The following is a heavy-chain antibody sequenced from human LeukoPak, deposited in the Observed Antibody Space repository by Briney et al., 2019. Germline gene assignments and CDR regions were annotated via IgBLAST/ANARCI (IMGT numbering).Heavy chain of an antibody. Sequence: SETLSLTCTVSGGSISSYYWSWIRQPAGKGLEWIGRIYTSGSTYYNPSLKSRVTISVDTSKNQFSLKLSSVTAADTAVYYCARHLYDSSGYYLHFDYWGQGTLVTVSS. CDR1: GGSISSYY. V-gene: IGHV4-4*07. CDR2: IYTSGST. J-gene: IGHJ4*02. CDR3: ARHLYDSSGYYLHFDY. D-gene: IGHD3-22*01.